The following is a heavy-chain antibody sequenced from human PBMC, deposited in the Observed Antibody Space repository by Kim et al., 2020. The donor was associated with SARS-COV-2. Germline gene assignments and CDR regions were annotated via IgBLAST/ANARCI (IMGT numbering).Heavy chain of an antibody. CDR2: ISGSGGST. CDR3: AKSYGIAARLDYYYYGMDV. Sequence: GGSLRLSCAASGFTFSSYAMSWVRQAPGKGLEWVSAISGSGGSTYYADSVKGRFTISRDNSKNTLYLQMNSLRAEDTAVYYCAKSYGIAARLDYYYYGMDVWGQGTTVTVSS. J-gene: IGHJ6*02. D-gene: IGHD6-6*01. CDR1: GFTFSSYA. V-gene: IGHV3-23*01.